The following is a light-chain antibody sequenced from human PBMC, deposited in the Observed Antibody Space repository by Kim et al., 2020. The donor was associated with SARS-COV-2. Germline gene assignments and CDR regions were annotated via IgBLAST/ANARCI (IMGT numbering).Light chain of an antibody. V-gene: IGLV3-21*04. CDR2: YDS. CDR3: QVWDSSSVV. J-gene: IGLJ2*01. Sequence: SYELTQPPSVSVAPGKTARITCGGNNMGSKSVHWYQQKPGQAPVLVIYYDSDRPSGIPERFSGSNSGNTATLTISRVEAGDEADYYCQVWDSSSVVFGGG. CDR1: NMGSKS.